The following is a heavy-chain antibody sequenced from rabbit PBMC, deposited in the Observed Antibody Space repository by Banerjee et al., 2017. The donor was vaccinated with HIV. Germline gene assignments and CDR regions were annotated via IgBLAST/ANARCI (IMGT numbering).Heavy chain of an antibody. CDR3: ARDMFSGYGPFNL. CDR1: GFTISSRYY. V-gene: IGHV1S7*01. J-gene: IGHJ4*01. CDR2: IYVGSGST. D-gene: IGHD6-1*01. Sequence: QLVESGGGLVQPEGSLTLTCTASGFTISSRYYMCWVRQAPGKGLEWIGIIYVGSGSTDYASWVNGRFTISSDNAQNTMDLQMNSLTAADTATYFCARDMFSGYGPFNLWGPGTLVTVS.